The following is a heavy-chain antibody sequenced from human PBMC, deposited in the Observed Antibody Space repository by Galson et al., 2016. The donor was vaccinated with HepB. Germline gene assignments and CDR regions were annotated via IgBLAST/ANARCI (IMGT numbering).Heavy chain of an antibody. CDR2: LIPLIGTA. V-gene: IGHV1-69*05. J-gene: IGHJ4*02. Sequence: SVKVSCKASGDTFNNYGLSWVRQAPGQGLEWMGGLIPLIGTANYAQKFRGRVTMTTDTSTTTAYMELTSLRSDDTAVYYCARDRGPYCSGDSCRSIDYWGQGTLVTVSS. D-gene: IGHD2-15*01. CDR3: ARDRGPYCSGDSCRSIDY. CDR1: GDTFNNYG.